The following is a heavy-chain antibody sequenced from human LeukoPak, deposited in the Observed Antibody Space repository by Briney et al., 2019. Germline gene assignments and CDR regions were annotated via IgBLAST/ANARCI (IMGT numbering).Heavy chain of an antibody. J-gene: IGHJ5*01. CDR3: ARPYSSGWKGVFDS. CDR2: ISNIGST. D-gene: IGHD6-19*01. V-gene: IGHV4-59*01. Sequence: SETLSLTCAVSGGSINTNYWNWIRQSPGKGLEWIGDISNIGSTHYNPSLKSRVTISRDTSKNQFSLELSSVTAADTAVYYCARPYSSGWKGVFDSWGQGTLVTVSS. CDR1: GGSINTNY.